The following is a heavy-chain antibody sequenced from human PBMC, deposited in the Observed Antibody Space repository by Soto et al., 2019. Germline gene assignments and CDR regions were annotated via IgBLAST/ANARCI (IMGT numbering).Heavy chain of an antibody. CDR1: GFNFSLYT. CDR2: ISGPGSTI. Sequence: GGSLRLSCAASGFNFSLYTMNWVRQAPGRGLEWVSYISGPGSTIYYADSVKGRFAISRDNARSSVYLQMDSLRDEDTAVYYCTREPAFGAYYHQNFDYWGQGALVTVSS. J-gene: IGHJ4*02. V-gene: IGHV3-48*02. CDR3: TREPAFGAYYHQNFDY. D-gene: IGHD3-10*01.